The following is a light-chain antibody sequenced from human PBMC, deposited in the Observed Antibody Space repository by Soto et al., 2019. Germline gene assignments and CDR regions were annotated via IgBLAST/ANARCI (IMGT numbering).Light chain of an antibody. CDR1: QSVGSSY. V-gene: IGKV3-20*01. CDR2: GTS. Sequence: DILLTQSPGTLSLSPGESAALSCRASQSVGSSYLAWYQQKTGQAPRILIYGTSSRATGIPDRLSGSGSGTDLNLTISRLEPEDFAVYYCQQYGDSPWTFGQGTKVDIK. CDR3: QQYGDSPWT. J-gene: IGKJ1*01.